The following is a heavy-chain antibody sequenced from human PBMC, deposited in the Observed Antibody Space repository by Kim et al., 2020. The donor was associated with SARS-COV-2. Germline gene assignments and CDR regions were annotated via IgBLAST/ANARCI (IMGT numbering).Heavy chain of an antibody. CDR3: ARDVGYGDYVFDY. CDR1: GFTVSSNY. Sequence: GGSLRLSCAASGFTVSSNYMNWVRQAPGKGLEWVSIIYSGGSTYYADSVKGRFTISRDNSKNTLYLQMNSLRAEDTAVYYCARDVGYGDYVFDYWGQGTLVTVSS. V-gene: IGHV3-53*01. D-gene: IGHD4-17*01. CDR2: IYSGGST. J-gene: IGHJ4*02.